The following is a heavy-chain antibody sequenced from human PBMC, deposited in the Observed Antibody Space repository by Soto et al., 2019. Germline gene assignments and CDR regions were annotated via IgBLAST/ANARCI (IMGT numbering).Heavy chain of an antibody. V-gene: IGHV3-49*03. J-gene: IGHJ6*02. D-gene: IGHD6-13*01. CDR3: ARYTYTSRYSYYGMDV. Sequence: GGSLRLSCTTSGFTFGDYAMSWFRQAPGKGLEWVGVARSKAYGGTTDYAASVKGRFDISRDDSKSIAYLQMNSVTTEDTAVYFCARYTYTSRYSYYGMDVWGHGTTVTSP. CDR2: ARSKAYGGTT. CDR1: GFTFGDYA.